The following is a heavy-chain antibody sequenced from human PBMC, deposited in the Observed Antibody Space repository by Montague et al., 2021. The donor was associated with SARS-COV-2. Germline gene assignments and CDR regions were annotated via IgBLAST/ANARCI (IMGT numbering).Heavy chain of an antibody. J-gene: IGHJ4*02. Sequence: SLRLSCATSGFTFGTYWMHWVRQAPGKGLMWVSRISRDGSDKIYADSVKGRFTISRDNAKNTVYLQMNSLRADDTAVYYCARLYGSGSYYYDYWGQGTLVTVSS. D-gene: IGHD3-10*01. CDR2: ISRDGSDK. V-gene: IGHV3-74*01. CDR3: ARLYGSGSYYYDY. CDR1: GFTFGTYW.